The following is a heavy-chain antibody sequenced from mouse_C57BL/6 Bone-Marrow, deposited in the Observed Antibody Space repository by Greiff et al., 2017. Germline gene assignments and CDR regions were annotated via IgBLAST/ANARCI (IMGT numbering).Heavy chain of an antibody. V-gene: IGHV5-9-1*02. CDR3: TRVHYGSSYYAMDY. CDR1: GFTFSSYA. CDR2: ISSGGDYI. Sequence: EVKVEESGEGLVKPGGSLKLSCAASGFTFSSYAMSWVRQTPEKRLEWVAYISSGGDYIYYADTVKGRFTISRDNARNTLYLQMSSLKSEDTAMYYCTRVHYGSSYYAMDYWGQGTSVTVSS. J-gene: IGHJ4*01. D-gene: IGHD1-1*01.